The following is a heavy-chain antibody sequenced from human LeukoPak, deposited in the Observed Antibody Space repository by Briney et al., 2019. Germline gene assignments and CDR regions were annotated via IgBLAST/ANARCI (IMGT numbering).Heavy chain of an antibody. D-gene: IGHD1-26*01. CDR3: ARVRGGANTYFDY. V-gene: IGHV1-69*13. CDR2: IIPIFGTA. J-gene: IGHJ4*02. Sequence: ASVKVSCKASGGTLSSYAISWVRQAPGQGLEWMGGIIPIFGTANYAQKFQGRVTITADESTSAAYMELSSLRSEDTAVYYCARVRGGANTYFDYWGQGTLVTVSS. CDR1: GGTLSSYA.